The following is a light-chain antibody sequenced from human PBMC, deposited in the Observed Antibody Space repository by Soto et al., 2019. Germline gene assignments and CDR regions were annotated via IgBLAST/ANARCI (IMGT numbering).Light chain of an antibody. J-gene: IGKJ1*01. V-gene: IGKV1-5*03. CDR2: KAS. CDR3: QQYNRYSPWT. CDR1: QSISSW. Sequence: DIQMTQSPSTLSASVGDRVTITCRASQSISSWLAWYQQKPGKAPKLLIQKASILESGVPSRFSGSGSGTEFTLTISSLQPDDFATYYCQQYNRYSPWTFGQGTKVEIK.